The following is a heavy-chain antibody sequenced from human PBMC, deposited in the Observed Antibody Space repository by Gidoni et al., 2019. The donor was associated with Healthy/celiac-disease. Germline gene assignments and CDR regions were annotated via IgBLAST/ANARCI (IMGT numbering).Heavy chain of an antibody. CDR2: IYTSGST. CDR3: ARDRSSSSPYYFDY. CDR1: GGPLSRGSYY. V-gene: IGHV4-61*02. Sequence: QVQLQESGPGLVKPSQTLSLTCTVSGGPLSRGSYYWSWIRQPAGKGLGWIGRIYTSGSTNYNPSLKSRVTISVDTSKNQFSLKLSSVTAADTAVYYCARDRSSSSPYYFDYWGQGTLVTVSS. J-gene: IGHJ4*02. D-gene: IGHD6-6*01.